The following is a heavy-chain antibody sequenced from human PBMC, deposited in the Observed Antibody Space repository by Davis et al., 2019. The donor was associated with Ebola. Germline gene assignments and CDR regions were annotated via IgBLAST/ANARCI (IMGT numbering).Heavy chain of an antibody. CDR3: ARGPDGYYYYYYGMDV. CDR1: GGSFSGYY. D-gene: IGHD5-24*01. CDR2: IHPSGST. J-gene: IGHJ6*04. V-gene: IGHV4-34*01. Sequence: MPSETLSLTCAVYGGSFSGYYLSWIRQPPGKGLEWIGEIHPSGSTNYNPSLKSRVTISVDTSKNQFSLKVNSVTAVDTAVYYCARGPDGYYYYYYGMDVWGKGTTVTVSS.